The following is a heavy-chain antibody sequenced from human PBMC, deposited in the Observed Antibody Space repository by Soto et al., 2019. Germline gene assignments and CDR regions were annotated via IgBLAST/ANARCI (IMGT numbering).Heavy chain of an antibody. D-gene: IGHD6-19*01. CDR2: ISSSSSYI. J-gene: IGHJ4*02. Sequence: GGSLRLSCAASGFTFSSYSMNWVRQAPGKGLEWVSSISSSSSYIYYADSVKGRFTISRDNAKNSLYLQMNSLRAEDTAVYYCARDLRAVDLKMDFDYWGQGTLVTVSS. V-gene: IGHV3-21*01. CDR3: ARDLRAVDLKMDFDY. CDR1: GFTFSSYS.